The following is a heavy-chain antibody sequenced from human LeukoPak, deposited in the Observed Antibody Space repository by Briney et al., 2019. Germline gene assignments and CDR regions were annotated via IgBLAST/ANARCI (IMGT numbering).Heavy chain of an antibody. CDR2: INSDGSST. CDR1: GFTFSSYW. J-gene: IGHJ4*02. D-gene: IGHD3-10*01. V-gene: IGHV3-74*01. CDR3: ARGVAYYYGSGSLY. Sequence: PGGSLRLFCAASGFTFSSYWMHWVRQAPGKGLVWVSRINSDGSSTSYADSVKGRFTISRDNAKNTLYLQMNSLRAEDTAVYYCARGVAYYYGSGSLYWGQGTLVTVSS.